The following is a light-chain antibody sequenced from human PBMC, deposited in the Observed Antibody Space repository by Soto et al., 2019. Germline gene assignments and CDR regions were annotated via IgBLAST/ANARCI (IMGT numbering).Light chain of an antibody. V-gene: IGKV3-11*01. CDR2: DAS. J-gene: IGKJ4*01. Sequence: EIVLTQSPATLSLSPGERATLSCRASQSVSSYLAWYQQKPGQAPRILIYDASNRATGIPARFSGSGSGTDFTLTISSLEPEDFAVYYCQQRSNWPPLTFGGGTKVEI. CDR3: QQRSNWPPLT. CDR1: QSVSSY.